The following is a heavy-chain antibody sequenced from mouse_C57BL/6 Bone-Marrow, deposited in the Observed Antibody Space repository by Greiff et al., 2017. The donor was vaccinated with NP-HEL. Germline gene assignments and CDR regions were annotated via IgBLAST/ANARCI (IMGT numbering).Heavy chain of an antibody. CDR3: VRQRHYYGSSYWYFDV. V-gene: IGHV10-1*01. J-gene: IGHJ1*03. CDR1: GFSFNTYA. D-gene: IGHD1-1*01. Sequence: EVKLVESGGGLVQPKGSLKLSCAASGFSFNTYAMNWVRQAPGKGLEWVARIRSKSNNYATYYADSVKDRFTISRDDSESMLYLQMNNLKTEDTAMYYCVRQRHYYGSSYWYFDVWGTGTTVTVSS. CDR2: IRSKSNNYAT.